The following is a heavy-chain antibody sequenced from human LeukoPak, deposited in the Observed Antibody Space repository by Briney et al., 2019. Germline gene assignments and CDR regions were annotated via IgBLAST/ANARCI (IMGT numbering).Heavy chain of an antibody. V-gene: IGHV1-69*13. D-gene: IGHD5-24*01. CDR3: ARVPDGYSYYFDY. J-gene: IGHJ4*02. CDR2: IIPIFGTA. Sequence: SVKVSCKASGGTFSSYAISWVRQAPGQGLEWMGGIIPIFGTANYAQKFQGRVTITADESTSTAYMELSSLRSEDTAVYSCARVPDGYSYYFDYWGQGTLVTVSS. CDR1: GGTFSSYA.